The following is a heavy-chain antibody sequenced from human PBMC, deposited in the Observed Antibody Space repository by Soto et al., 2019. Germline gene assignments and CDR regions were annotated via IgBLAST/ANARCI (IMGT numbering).Heavy chain of an antibody. Sequence: SDTLSLTCTVSGGSISSYYWSWIRQPPGKGLEWIGYIYYSGSTNYNPSLKSRVTISVDTSKNQFSLKLSSVTAADTAVYYCARSGPGRWFDPWGQGTLVTVS. CDR1: GGSISSYY. V-gene: IGHV4-59*01. CDR2: IYYSGST. D-gene: IGHD3-10*01. CDR3: ARSGPGRWFDP. J-gene: IGHJ5*02.